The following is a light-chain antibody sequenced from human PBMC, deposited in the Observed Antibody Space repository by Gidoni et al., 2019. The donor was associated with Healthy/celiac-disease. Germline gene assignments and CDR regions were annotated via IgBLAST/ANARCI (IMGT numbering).Light chain of an antibody. Sequence: DIVMTQSTDSLAVSLGARATINCKSSQSVLYSSNNKNYLAWSQQKPGQPPKLLIYWASTRESGVPDRFSGSGSGTDFTLTISSLQAEDVAVYYCQQYYSNPFTFGPGTKVEI. CDR2: WAS. CDR1: QSVLYSSNNKNY. CDR3: QQYYSNPFT. J-gene: IGKJ3*01. V-gene: IGKV4-1*01.